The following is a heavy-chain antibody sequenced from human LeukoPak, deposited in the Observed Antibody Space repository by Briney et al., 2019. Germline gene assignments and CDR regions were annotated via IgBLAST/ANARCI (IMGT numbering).Heavy chain of an antibody. D-gene: IGHD1-7*01. CDR3: ARGYNWNYYYYYGRDV. V-gene: IGHV1-8*01. CDR2: MNPNSGNT. CDR1: GYTFTSYD. Sequence: ASVKVSCKASGYTFTSYDINWVRQATGQGLEWMGWMNPNSGNTGYAQKFQGRVTMTRNTSISTAYMELSSLRSEDTAVYYCARGYNWNYYYYYGRDVGAQGTTVTVSS. J-gene: IGHJ6*02.